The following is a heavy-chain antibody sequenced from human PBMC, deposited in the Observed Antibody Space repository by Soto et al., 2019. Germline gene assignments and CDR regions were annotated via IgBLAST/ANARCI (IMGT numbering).Heavy chain of an antibody. CDR3: ARHRQGDYGGNSEADI. CDR1: GYIFTTYW. J-gene: IGHJ3*02. Sequence: GESLKISCKGSGYIFTTYWIGWVRQMPGKGLEWMGIIYPGDSDTRYSPSFQGQVTISADKSISTAYLQWSSLKASDTAMYYCARHRQGDYGGNSEADIWGQGTMVTVSS. CDR2: IYPGDSDT. D-gene: IGHD4-17*01. V-gene: IGHV5-51*01.